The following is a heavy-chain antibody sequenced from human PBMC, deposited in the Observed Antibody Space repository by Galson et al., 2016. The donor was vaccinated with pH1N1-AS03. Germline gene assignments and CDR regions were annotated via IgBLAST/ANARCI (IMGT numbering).Heavy chain of an antibody. CDR2: SNTDGSGT. D-gene: IGHD6-25*01. CDR1: GFPFSSYW. J-gene: IGHJ4*02. Sequence: SLRLSCAASGFPFSSYWMHWVRQAPGKGLVWVSRSNTDGSGTTYADSVKGRFTISRDNAKNTVSLQMNSLRAEDTAVYYCARGIGSRIAAGLDFWGPGTLVTVSS. V-gene: IGHV3-74*01. CDR3: ARGIGSRIAAGLDF.